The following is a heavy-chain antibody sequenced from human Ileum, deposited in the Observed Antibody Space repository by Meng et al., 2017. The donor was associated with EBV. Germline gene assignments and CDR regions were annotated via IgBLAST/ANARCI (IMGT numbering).Heavy chain of an antibody. D-gene: IGHD2-21*02. CDR2: MSYTGST. CDR3: ARERGGGDRGIQ. J-gene: IGHJ4*02. V-gene: IGHV4-61*08. Sequence: QGELLDPGPGLVKPSETLSLTCSVSNGSVSSYGYYWTWIRQPPGKGLEWIGYMSYTGSTNYKSTLKSRVTISVDKSKNQFSLKLSSVTAADTAVYYCARERGGGDRGIQWGQGTLVTVSS. CDR1: NGSVSSYGYY.